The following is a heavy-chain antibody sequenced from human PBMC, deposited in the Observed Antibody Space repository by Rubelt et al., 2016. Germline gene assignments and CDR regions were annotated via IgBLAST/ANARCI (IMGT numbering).Heavy chain of an antibody. CDR1: GGSISSYY. V-gene: IGHV4-4*07. Sequence: QVQLQESGPGLVKPSEALSLTCTVSGGSISSYYWSWIRQPAGKGLEWIGRIYPSGSTNYNPTLKGRVTMSADTPKNHFSMKLTSVTAAGTAGDYCARGRVGSVSGIDYWGQGTLVTVSS. J-gene: IGHJ4*02. CDR2: IYPSGST. CDR3: ARGRVGSVSGIDY. D-gene: IGHD1-26*01.